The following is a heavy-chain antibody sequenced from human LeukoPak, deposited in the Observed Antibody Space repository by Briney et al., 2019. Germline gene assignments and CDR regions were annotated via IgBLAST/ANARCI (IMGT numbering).Heavy chain of an antibody. Sequence: ASVKVSCKASGYTFSSYVITWVRQAPGQGLEWMGWITAYNGNTNYAQKLQGRVTMTADTSTSTAYMKLRTLRSDDTAVYYCATDSSGQTGVTTPYYWGQGTTVTVSS. D-gene: IGHD4-17*01. CDR3: ATDSSGQTGVTTPYY. CDR1: GYTFSSYV. J-gene: IGHJ6*02. V-gene: IGHV1-18*01. CDR2: ITAYNGNT.